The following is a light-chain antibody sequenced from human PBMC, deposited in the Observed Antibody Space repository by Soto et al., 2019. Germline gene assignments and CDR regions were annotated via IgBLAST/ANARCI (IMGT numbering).Light chain of an antibody. CDR3: STYAGSSSL. CDR1: SSDVGGYNY. V-gene: IGLV2-8*01. CDR2: EVS. Sequence: QSALTQPPSASGSPGQSVTISCTGTSSDVGGYNYVSWYQQHPGKAPKLMIYEVSKRPSGVPDRFSGYKSGNTPSLTVSGLQAEDEANYYCSTYAGSSSLFGGGTKVTVL. J-gene: IGLJ2*01.